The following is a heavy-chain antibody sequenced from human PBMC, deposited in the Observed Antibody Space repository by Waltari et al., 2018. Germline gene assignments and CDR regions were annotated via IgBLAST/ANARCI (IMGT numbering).Heavy chain of an antibody. J-gene: IGHJ6*04. CDR2: VTGGTSKI. CDR3: AREDNVNAKRAMDV. D-gene: IGHD1-20*01. V-gene: IGHV3-48*02. Sequence: EVQLVESGGGLVQPGGSRRLSWAACGFTCTRCCLTWGRQAPGKGLEWVSTVTGGTSKIYHYADSVKGRFTVSRDNAKNSLYLQMNGLREEDTAVYYCAREDNVNAKRAMDVWGKGTTVTVSS. CDR1: GFTCTRCC.